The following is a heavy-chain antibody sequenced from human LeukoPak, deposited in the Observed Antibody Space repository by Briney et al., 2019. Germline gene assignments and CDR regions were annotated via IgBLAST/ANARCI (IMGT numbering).Heavy chain of an antibody. CDR2: IYYTGTT. CDR3: ARGYDIDV. CDR1: GGSISNYY. Sequence: SETLSLTCTVSGGSISNYYWSWIRQPPGKALEWIGYIYYTGTTKYNPSLKSRATISLDTSKNQFSLKSTSVTAADTALFFCARGYDIDVWGQGTTVTVSS. J-gene: IGHJ6*02. V-gene: IGHV4-59*01.